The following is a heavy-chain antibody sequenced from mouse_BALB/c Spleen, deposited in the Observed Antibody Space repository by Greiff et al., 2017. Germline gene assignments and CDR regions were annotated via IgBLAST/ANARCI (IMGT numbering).Heavy chain of an antibody. CDR3: ARKPAGTGYAMDY. V-gene: IGHV1-7*01. CDR2: INPSTGYT. D-gene: IGHD4-1*01. CDR1: GYTFTSYW. J-gene: IGHJ4*01. Sequence: QVQLQQSGAELAKPGASVKMSCKASGYTFTSYWMHWVKQRPGQGLEWIGYINPSTGYTEYNQKFKDKATLTADKSSSTAYMQLSSLTSEDSAVYYCARKPAGTGYAMDYWGQGTSVTVSS.